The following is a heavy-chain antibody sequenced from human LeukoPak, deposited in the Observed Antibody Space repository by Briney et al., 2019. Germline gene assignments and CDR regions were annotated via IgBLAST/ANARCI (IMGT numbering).Heavy chain of an antibody. Sequence: GGSLRLSCAASGFTVSNAWIGSARQAPGKGREWVGRIKSKTEGGTPDYAAPVKGRFTISRDDSKNTLYLQMNIMKTEDTAVYYCTTRRFLGLDYWGQGTLVTVSS. CDR3: TTRRFLGLDY. V-gene: IGHV3-15*01. D-gene: IGHD3-3*01. CDR2: IKSKTEGGTP. J-gene: IGHJ4*02. CDR1: GFTVSNAW.